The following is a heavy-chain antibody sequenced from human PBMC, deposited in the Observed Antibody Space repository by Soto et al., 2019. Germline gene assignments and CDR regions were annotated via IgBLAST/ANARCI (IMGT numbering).Heavy chain of an antibody. CDR3: ARADSLWFGDPHAGY. CDR2: INAGNGNT. J-gene: IGHJ4*02. V-gene: IGHV1-3*01. Sequence: QVQLVQSGAEVKKPGASVKVSCKASGYTFTSYAMHWVRQAPGQRLEWMGWINAGNGNTKYSQKFQGRVTITRDTSASTAYMELSSLRSEDTAVYYCARADSLWFGDPHAGYWGQGTLVTVSS. D-gene: IGHD3-10*01. CDR1: GYTFTSYA.